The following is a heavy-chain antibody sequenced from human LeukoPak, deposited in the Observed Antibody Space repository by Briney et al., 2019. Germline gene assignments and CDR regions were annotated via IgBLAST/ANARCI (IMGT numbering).Heavy chain of an antibody. Sequence: SETLSLTCTVSDGSISNYYWSWIRQSPGKGLEFIGYIYHTGSANYNFSLKSRVTISVDTSKSQFSLKLSSVTAADTAVYYCARLGPAAGTSFDYWGQGTLVTVSS. CDR1: DGSISNYY. CDR3: ARLGPAAGTSFDY. CDR2: IYHTGSA. J-gene: IGHJ4*02. D-gene: IGHD6-13*01. V-gene: IGHV4-59*08.